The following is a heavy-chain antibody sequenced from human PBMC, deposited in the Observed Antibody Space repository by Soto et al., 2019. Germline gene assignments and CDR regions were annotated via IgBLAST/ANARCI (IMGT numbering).Heavy chain of an antibody. V-gene: IGHV3-21*01. J-gene: IGHJ4*02. Sequence: GGSLRLSCAASGFTFSSYSMNWVRQAPGKGLEWVSSISSSSSYIYYADSVKGRFTISRDNAKNSLYLQMNSLRAEDTAVYYCARDQALRSTYYYDSSGFPIDYWGQGTLVTVS. CDR3: ARDQALRSTYYYDSSGFPIDY. CDR2: ISSSSSYI. D-gene: IGHD3-22*01. CDR1: GFTFSSYS.